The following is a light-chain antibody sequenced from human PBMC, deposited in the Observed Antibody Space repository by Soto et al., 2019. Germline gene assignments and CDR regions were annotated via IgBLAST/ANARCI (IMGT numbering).Light chain of an antibody. CDR1: QSISSW. J-gene: IGKJ4*01. CDR2: DAS. CDR3: LQHKTFLT. Sequence: DIQMTQSPSTLSASVGDRVTITCRASQSISSWLAWYQQKPGKAPKLLIYDASSLESGVPSRFSGSGSGTDFTLTISCLQSEDFATYYCLQHKTFLTFGGGTKVDIK. V-gene: IGKV1-5*01.